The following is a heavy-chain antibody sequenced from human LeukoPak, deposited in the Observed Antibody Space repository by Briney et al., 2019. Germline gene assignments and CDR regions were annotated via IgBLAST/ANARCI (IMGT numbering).Heavy chain of an antibody. Sequence: ASVKVSCKASGYKFTSFGISWVRQAPGQGLERMGWISAYNDNTIYAQKLQGRVIMTTDTSTRIAYMDLRSLRSDDTAVYYCARDRRPRPGSGTPYYQNGMDVWGQGTTVTVSS. CDR2: ISAYNDNT. V-gene: IGHV1-18*01. D-gene: IGHD3-10*01. CDR1: GYKFTSFG. J-gene: IGHJ6*02. CDR3: ARDRRPRPGSGTPYYQNGMDV.